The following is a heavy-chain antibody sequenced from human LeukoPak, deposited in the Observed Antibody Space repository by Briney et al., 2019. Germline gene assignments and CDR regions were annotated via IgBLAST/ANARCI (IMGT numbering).Heavy chain of an antibody. J-gene: IGHJ3*02. V-gene: IGHV3-23*01. CDR3: AKYLTGQAAIDEAFDI. Sequence: GGSLRLSCAASGFTFRSYAMTWVRQAPGKGLEWVSAISGSGGSTYYADSVKGRFTISRDNSKNTLYLQMNSLRAEDTAVYYCAKYLTGQAAIDEAFDIWGQGTMVTVSS. CDR2: ISGSGGST. D-gene: IGHD3-9*01. CDR1: GFTFRSYA.